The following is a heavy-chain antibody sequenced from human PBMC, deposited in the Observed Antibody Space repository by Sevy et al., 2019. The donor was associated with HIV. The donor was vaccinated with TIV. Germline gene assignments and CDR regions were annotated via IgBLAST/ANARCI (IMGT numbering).Heavy chain of an antibody. CDR3: AGEDAWGRGYS. D-gene: IGHD1-26*01. CDR2: IYYNGHI. V-gene: IGHV4-59*08. Sequence: SEALSLTCTVSGGSITSLYWNWIRQPPGKGLEWIANIYYNGHINYNPSLKSRVTLSLDTSKNQFSLRLSSVTAADTAMYYCAGEDAWGRGYSWGQGTLVTVSS. CDR1: GGSITSLY. J-gene: IGHJ4*02.